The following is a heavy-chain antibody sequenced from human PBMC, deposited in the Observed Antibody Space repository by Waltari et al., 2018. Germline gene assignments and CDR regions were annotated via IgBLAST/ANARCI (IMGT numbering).Heavy chain of an antibody. Sequence: QVQLQQWGAGLLKPSETLSLTCAVYGGSFSGYYWSWIRQPPGKGLEWIGEINHSGSTNYNPSLKSRVTISVDTSKNQFSLKLSSVTAADTAVYYCARVGAQQLGSARDYWGQGTLVIVSS. CDR3: ARVGAQQLGSARDY. D-gene: IGHD6-13*01. CDR2: INHSGST. J-gene: IGHJ4*02. V-gene: IGHV4-34*01. CDR1: GGSFSGYY.